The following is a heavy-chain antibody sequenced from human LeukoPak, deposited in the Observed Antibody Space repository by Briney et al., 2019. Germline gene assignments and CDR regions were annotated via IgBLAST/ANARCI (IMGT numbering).Heavy chain of an antibody. J-gene: IGHJ2*01. Sequence: MTSETLSLTCTVSGGPITNYYWSWIRQPPGKGLEWIGYISYSGNTNYNPSLKSRVTISVDTSKNQFSLKLSSVTAADTAVYYCARVKDDFWSGYGPRYWYFDLWGRGTLVTVSS. CDR1: GGPITNYY. CDR2: ISYSGNT. CDR3: ARVKDDFWSGYGPRYWYFDL. V-gene: IGHV4-59*01. D-gene: IGHD3-3*01.